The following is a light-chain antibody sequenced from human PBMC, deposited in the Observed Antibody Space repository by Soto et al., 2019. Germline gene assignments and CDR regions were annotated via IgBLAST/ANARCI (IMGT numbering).Light chain of an antibody. CDR1: QSISSW. Sequence: DIQMTQSPSTLSASVGDRVTITCRASQSISSWLAWYQQKPGKAPKLLIYDASSLESGVPSRFSGSGSGTEFTLTISSLQPDDFATYYCQQYNSFLLTFGGGTKVDIK. V-gene: IGKV1-5*01. CDR3: QQYNSFLLT. J-gene: IGKJ4*01. CDR2: DAS.